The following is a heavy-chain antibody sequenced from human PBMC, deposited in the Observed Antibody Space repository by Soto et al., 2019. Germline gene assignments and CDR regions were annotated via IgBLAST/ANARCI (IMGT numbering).Heavy chain of an antibody. D-gene: IGHD3-9*01. Sequence: EVQLLESGGGLGQPGGSLTLSCAASGLIFSDFAMTWVRQAPGKGLEWVSTISGNGGSTYFAAPIKGRFTISRDNSKNLLYLQMRSLRDEDTAKYYCAKDFDRGGWYYLDSWGQGTPVTVSS. V-gene: IGHV3-23*01. CDR2: ISGNGGST. CDR1: GLIFSDFA. CDR3: AKDFDRGGWYYLDS. J-gene: IGHJ4*02.